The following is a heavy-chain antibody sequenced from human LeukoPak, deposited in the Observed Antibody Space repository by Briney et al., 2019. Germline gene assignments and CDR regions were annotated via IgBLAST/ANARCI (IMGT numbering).Heavy chain of an antibody. D-gene: IGHD3-22*01. CDR2: IYHSGST. CDR3: ARAGGYYYDNSGYYPNDAFDI. Sequence: SETLSLTCAVSGGSISSGGYSWSWIRQPPGKGLEWIGYIYHSGSTYYNPSLKSRVTISVDRSKNQFSLKLSSVTAADTAVYYCARAGGYYYDNSGYYPNDAFDIWGQGTMVTVSS. CDR1: GGSISSGGYS. J-gene: IGHJ3*02. V-gene: IGHV4-30-2*01.